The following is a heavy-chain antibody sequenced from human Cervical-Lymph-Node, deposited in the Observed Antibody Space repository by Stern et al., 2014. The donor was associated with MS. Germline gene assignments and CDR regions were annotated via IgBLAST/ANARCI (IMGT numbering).Heavy chain of an antibody. V-gene: IGHV3-73*02. Sequence: EVQLVESGGGLVPPGGSLKLSCAASGFPFSGSAMHWVRQAPGRGLEWIGRIRSKNYNYATDYVATVKGRFTFSRDDSRNTTYLQMSSLKTDDTAVYYCTSLTFCVSGNCSAFWGQGTLVTVSS. CDR2: IRSKNYNYAT. J-gene: IGHJ4*02. CDR1: GFPFSGSA. CDR3: TSLTFCVSGNCSAF. D-gene: IGHD5-12*01.